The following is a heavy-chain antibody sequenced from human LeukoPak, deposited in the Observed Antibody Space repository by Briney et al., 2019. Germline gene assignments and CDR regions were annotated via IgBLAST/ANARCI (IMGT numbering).Heavy chain of an antibody. D-gene: IGHD1-26*01. J-gene: IGHJ4*02. Sequence: ASVKVSCKASGYTFTGYYMHWVRQAPGQGLEWMGWINPNSGGTNYAQKFQGRVTMTRDTSISTAYMELSRLRSDDTAVYYCASDPTIVGATRIFDYWGQGTLVTVSS. CDR1: GYTFTGYY. V-gene: IGHV1-2*02. CDR2: INPNSGGT. CDR3: ASDPTIVGATRIFDY.